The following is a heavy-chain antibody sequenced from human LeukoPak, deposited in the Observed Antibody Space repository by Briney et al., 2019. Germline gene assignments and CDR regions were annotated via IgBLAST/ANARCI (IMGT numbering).Heavy chain of an antibody. V-gene: IGHV3-33*06. CDR2: IWSDGTEK. CDR3: AKDAQRGFDFSNSLES. D-gene: IGHD4-11*01. Sequence: GGSLRLSCAASGFTFSSYSMNWVRQAPGKGLEWVAVIWSDGTEKYYGDSVKGRFTISRDNSKKTVYLQVNSLRVEDTAVYYCAKDAQRGFDFSNSLESWGQGTLVTVSP. CDR1: GFTFSSYS. J-gene: IGHJ4*02.